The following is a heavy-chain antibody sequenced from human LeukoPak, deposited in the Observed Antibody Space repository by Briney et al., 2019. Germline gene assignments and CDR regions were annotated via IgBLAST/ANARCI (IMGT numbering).Heavy chain of an antibody. D-gene: IGHD3-10*02. Sequence: GGSLRLSCAASGFTFSAYKMTWVRQTPGKGLEWVANIRQDGSEEYYVDSVKGRFTISRDNAKNSLYLQMNSLRAEDTAVYYCAELGITMIGGVWGKGTTVTISS. CDR3: AELGITMIGGV. J-gene: IGHJ6*04. CDR2: IRQDGSEE. V-gene: IGHV3-7*01. CDR1: GFTFSAYK.